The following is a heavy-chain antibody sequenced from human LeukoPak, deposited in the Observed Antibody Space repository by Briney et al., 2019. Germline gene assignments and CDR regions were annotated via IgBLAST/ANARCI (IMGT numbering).Heavy chain of an antibody. CDR3: ARVPRQFDWLFVFDY. CDR2: ISYDGSNK. J-gene: IGHJ4*02. D-gene: IGHD3-9*01. Sequence: GGSLRLSCAASGFTFSSYAMHWVRQAPGKGLEWVAVISYDGSNKYYADSVKGRFTISRDNSKNTLYLQMNSLRAEDTAVYYCARVPRQFDWLFVFDYWGQGTLVTVSS. V-gene: IGHV3-30-3*01. CDR1: GFTFSSYA.